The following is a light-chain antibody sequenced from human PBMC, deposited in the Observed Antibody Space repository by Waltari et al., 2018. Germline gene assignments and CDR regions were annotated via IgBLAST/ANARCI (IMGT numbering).Light chain of an antibody. CDR1: SGDIVGDY. CDR2: EDD. V-gene: IGLV6-57*03. Sequence: NFMLTQPHSVSESPGKTVTISCTRNSGDIVGDYVQWYQQRPGSAPTTVIYEDDQRPSGVPDRFSDAIDTSNSASLTISRLRTEDEADYYCQSYDNNIVLFGGGTKLTVL. CDR3: QSYDNNIVL. J-gene: IGLJ2*01.